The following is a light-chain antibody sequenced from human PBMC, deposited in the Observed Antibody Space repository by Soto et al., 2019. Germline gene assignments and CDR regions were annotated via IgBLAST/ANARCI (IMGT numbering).Light chain of an antibody. CDR1: QSLLHRNGYNY. CDR2: LGS. Sequence: DIVLTQSPLSLSVTPGESASISCRSTQSLLHRNGYNYLDWYVQKPGQPPQLVIFLGSRRPSGVPDKFSGSGSGTDFTLKISTVEAEDVGVYDCIQPLQTPITIDPGTKVHIK. CDR3: IQPLQTPIT. V-gene: IGKV2-28*01. J-gene: IGKJ3*01.